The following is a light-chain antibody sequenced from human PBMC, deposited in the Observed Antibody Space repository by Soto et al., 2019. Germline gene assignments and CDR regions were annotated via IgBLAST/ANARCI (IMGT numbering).Light chain of an antibody. CDR3: CSYAGSSPWV. CDR2: EGS. V-gene: IGLV2-23*01. Sequence: QSALTQPASVSGSPGQSITISCTGISSDVGSYNLVSWYQQHPGTAPKLMIYEGSKRPSGVSNRFSGSKSGNTASLTISGLQAEDEADYYCCSYAGSSPWVFGGGTKLTVL. J-gene: IGLJ3*02. CDR1: SSDVGSYNL.